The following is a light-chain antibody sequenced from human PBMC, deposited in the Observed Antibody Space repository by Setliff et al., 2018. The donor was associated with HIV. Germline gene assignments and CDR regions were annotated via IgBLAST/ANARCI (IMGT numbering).Light chain of an antibody. J-gene: IGLJ1*01. CDR3: GTWDTSLTAFV. V-gene: IGLV1-51*01. CDR2: DNY. CDR1: TSNIGSND. Sequence: QSALPQPPSVSAAPGQKVTISCSGSTSNIGSNDVSWYRQLPGRAPKLLIYDNYNRPSGISDRFLGSKSGTSATLGITGLQTGDEADYYCGTWDTSLTAFVFGTGTKV.